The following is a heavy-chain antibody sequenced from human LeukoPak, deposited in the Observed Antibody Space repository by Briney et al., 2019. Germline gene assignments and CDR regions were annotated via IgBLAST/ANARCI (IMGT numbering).Heavy chain of an antibody. CDR3: AHTSSSWYGSAFDI. Sequence: SETLSLTCAVYGGSFSGYYWSWIRQPPGKGLEWIGEINHSGTTNYNPSLKSRVTISVDTSKNQFSLKLSSVTAADTAIYYCAHTSSSWYGSAFDIWGQGTVVTISS. V-gene: IGHV4-34*01. J-gene: IGHJ3*02. D-gene: IGHD6-13*01. CDR1: GGSFSGYY. CDR2: INHSGTT.